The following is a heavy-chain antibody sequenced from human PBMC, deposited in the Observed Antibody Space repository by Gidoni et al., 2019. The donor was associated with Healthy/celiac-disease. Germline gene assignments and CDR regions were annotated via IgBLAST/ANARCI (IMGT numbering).Heavy chain of an antibody. CDR2: IDTSGST. D-gene: IGHD3-22*01. J-gene: IGHJ1*01. CDR3: ARVYWYDSSGYYSP. Sequence: VQRQESGPGLVKPSETPSITCTHSGGAISSYDWIWIRPPAGKGREWIVRIDTSGSTDYNPSLKSRVTMAVDTSKNQFSLKLRSVTAADTAAYYCARVYWYDSSGYYSPWGQGTLVTVSS. V-gene: IGHV4-4*07. CDR1: GGAISSYD.